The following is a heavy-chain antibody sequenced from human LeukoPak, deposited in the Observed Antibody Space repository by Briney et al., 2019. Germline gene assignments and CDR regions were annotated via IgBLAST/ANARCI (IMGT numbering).Heavy chain of an antibody. V-gene: IGHV3-43*02. D-gene: IGHD1-26*01. CDR1: GMNFEKYA. J-gene: IGHJ6*02. CDR3: ATWAFYHGLDV. Sequence: GGSLRLSCTASGMNFEKYAMHWVRQRQGKGLEWVGVISADGKADHADSVKGRFTVSRDNSKDSLSLQMSSLRDEDTALYYCATWAFYHGLDVWGQGTTVIVSS. CDR2: ISADGKA.